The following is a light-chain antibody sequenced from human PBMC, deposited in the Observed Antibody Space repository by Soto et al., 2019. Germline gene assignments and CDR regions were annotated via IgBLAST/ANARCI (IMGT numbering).Light chain of an antibody. Sequence: ALTQPPSASGSPGQSVTISCTGTSSDVGGYNYVSWYQQHPGKVPKLMVYEVNKRPSGVPDRFSGSKSGNTASLTVAGLQAEDEADYYCTSYAGGNNVFGTGTKLTVL. CDR3: TSYAGGNNV. V-gene: IGLV2-8*01. CDR2: EVN. CDR1: SSDVGGYNY. J-gene: IGLJ1*01.